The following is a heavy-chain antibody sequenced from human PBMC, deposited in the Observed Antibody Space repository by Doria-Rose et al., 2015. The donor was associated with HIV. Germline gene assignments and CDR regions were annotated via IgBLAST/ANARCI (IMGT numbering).Heavy chain of an antibody. Sequence: VSYISSSGSTIYYADSVKGRFTISRDNAKNSLYLQMNSLRAEDTAVYYCARDLTGYYTSSFDYWGQGTLVTVSS. J-gene: IGHJ4*02. V-gene: IGHV3-11*01. CDR2: ISSSGSTI. D-gene: IGHD3-9*01. CDR3: ARDLTGYYTSSFDY.